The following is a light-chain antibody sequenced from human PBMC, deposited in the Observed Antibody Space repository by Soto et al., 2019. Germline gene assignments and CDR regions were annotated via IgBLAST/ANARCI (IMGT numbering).Light chain of an antibody. CDR3: QQSFTMPLS. CDR1: QSIDRY. Sequence: DIQMTQSPSSLSASVGDRVTITCRASQSIDRYLNWYQQNPGKAPKLLIYAASRLQSGVPPRFSGGSSGTDFTLTISSLQPEDFATYYCQQSFTMPLSFGGGTTVEVK. CDR2: AAS. J-gene: IGKJ4*01. V-gene: IGKV1-39*01.